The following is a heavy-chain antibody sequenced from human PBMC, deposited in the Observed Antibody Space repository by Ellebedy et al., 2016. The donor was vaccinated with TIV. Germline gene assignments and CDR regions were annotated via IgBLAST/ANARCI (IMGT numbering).Heavy chain of an antibody. V-gene: IGHV4-34*01. CDR3: ARVPVRALQSPVDF. D-gene: IGHD6-19*01. CDR2: INHSGST. Sequence: SETLSLTCAVYGGSFSGYYWSWIRQPPGKGLEWIGEINHSGSTNYNPSLKSRVTISVDTSKNQFSLKLSSVTAADTAVYYCARVPVRALQSPVDFWGQGTLVTVSS. J-gene: IGHJ4*02. CDR1: GGSFSGYY.